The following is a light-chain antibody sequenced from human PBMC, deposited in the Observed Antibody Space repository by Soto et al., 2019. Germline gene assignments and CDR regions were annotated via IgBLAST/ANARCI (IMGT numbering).Light chain of an antibody. CDR1: QSVSNSY. CDR3: QQYGRSPWT. J-gene: IGKJ1*01. V-gene: IGKV3-20*01. Sequence: ENVLTQSPGTLSLSPGERATLSCRASQSVSNSYLAWYQQKPGQAPRLLIYGASSRATGIPDRFSGSGSGTDFTLTISRLEPEDFAVYFCQQYGRSPWTFGQGTKVEIK. CDR2: GAS.